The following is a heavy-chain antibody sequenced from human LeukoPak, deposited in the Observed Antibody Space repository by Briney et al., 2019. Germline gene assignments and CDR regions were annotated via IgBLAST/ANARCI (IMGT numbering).Heavy chain of an antibody. J-gene: IGHJ4*02. Sequence: ASVKVSCKASGYTFTSYGISWVRQAPGQGLEWMGWISAYNGNTNYAQKLQGRVTMTTDTSTSTAYMELSSLRSEDTAVYYCARGFPPRRQYDSSGYYSYYFDYWGQGTLVTVSS. CDR2: ISAYNGNT. V-gene: IGHV1-18*01. CDR3: ARGFPPRRQYDSSGYYSYYFDY. CDR1: GYTFTSYG. D-gene: IGHD3-22*01.